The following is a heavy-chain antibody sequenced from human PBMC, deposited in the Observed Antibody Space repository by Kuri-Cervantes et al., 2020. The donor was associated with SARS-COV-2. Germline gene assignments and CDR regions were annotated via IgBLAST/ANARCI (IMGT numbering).Heavy chain of an antibody. D-gene: IGHD2-2*01. CDR2: IYYSGST. Sequence: SETLSLTCTVSGGSISSYYWSWIRQPPGKGLEWIGYIYYSGSTNYNPSLKSRVTISVDTSKNQFSLKLSSVTAADTAVYYCARSKERRYCSSTSCSGGTDYWGQGTLVTVSS. J-gene: IGHJ4*02. V-gene: IGHV4-59*12. CDR1: GGSISSYY. CDR3: ARSKERRYCSSTSCSGGTDY.